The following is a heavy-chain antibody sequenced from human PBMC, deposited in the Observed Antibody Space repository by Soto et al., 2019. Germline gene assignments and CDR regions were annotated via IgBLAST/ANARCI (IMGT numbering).Heavy chain of an antibody. V-gene: IGHV3-23*01. CDR1: GFSFSSYA. J-gene: IGHJ5*01. CDR3: AKDSSRRRLDS. CDR2: INGSGDST. Sequence: EVQLLQSGGGLVQPGGSLRLSCAASGFSFSSYAMNWVRQAPGRGLEWVSAINGSGDSTYYADSVKGRFTISRDNSKNTFSLQMSSLRAGDTAVYYCAKDSSRRRLDSWGQGTLVTVSS.